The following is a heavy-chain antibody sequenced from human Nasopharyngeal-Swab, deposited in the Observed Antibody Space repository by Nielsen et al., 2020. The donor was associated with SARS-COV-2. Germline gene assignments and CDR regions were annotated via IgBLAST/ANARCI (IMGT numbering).Heavy chain of an antibody. Sequence: GESLKISCAASGFTFSSYAMSWVRQAPGKGLAWVSAISGSGGSTYYADSVKGRFTISRDNSKNTLYLQMNSLRAEDTAVYYCANLYPNYFDYWGQGTLVTVSS. D-gene: IGHD2-2*01. CDR1: GFTFSSYA. J-gene: IGHJ4*02. CDR2: ISGSGGST. V-gene: IGHV3-23*01. CDR3: ANLYPNYFDY.